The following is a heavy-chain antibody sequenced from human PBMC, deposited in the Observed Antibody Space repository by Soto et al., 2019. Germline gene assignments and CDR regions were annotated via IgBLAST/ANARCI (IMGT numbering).Heavy chain of an antibody. CDR1: GFTFDDNA. CDR3: ARNTPDFWSGYSTFDY. J-gene: IGHJ4*02. Sequence: GGSLRLSCAVSGFTFDDNAMHWVRQAPEKGLEWVSGINWKSDIGYADSVKGRFTISRDNAENSLYLQMNSLRAEDTALYYCARNTPDFWSGYSTFDYWGQGTLVTVSS. CDR2: INWKSDI. V-gene: IGHV3-9*01. D-gene: IGHD3-3*01.